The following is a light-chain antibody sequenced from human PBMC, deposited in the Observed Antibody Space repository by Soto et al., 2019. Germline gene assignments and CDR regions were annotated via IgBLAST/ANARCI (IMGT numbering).Light chain of an antibody. CDR1: QSVSSY. V-gene: IGKV3-11*01. CDR3: QQRSNWPPG. CDR2: DAS. J-gene: IGKJ4*01. Sequence: EIVLTQSPATLSLSPGERATLSCRASQSVSSYLAWYQQKPGQAPRLLIYDASNRATGIPARFRGSGSGTDFTLTISSLEPEDFAVYYCQQRSNWPPGFGGGTKVEIK.